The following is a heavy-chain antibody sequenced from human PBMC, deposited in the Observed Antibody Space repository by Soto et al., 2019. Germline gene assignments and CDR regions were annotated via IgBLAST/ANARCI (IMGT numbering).Heavy chain of an antibody. Sequence: PGGSLRLSCAASGFTFSSYGMHWVRQAPGKGLEWVAVIWYDGSNKYYADSVKGRFTISRDNSKNTLYLQTNSLRAEDTAVYYCAREVRFPNWFDPWGQGTLVTVSS. CDR1: GFTFSSYG. J-gene: IGHJ5*02. CDR3: AREVRFPNWFDP. CDR2: IWYDGSNK. V-gene: IGHV3-33*01. D-gene: IGHD3-3*01.